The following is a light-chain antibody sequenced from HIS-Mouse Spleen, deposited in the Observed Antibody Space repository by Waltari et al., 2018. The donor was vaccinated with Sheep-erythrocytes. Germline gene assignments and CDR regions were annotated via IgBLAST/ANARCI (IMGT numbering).Light chain of an antibody. Sequence: SYELTQPPSVSVSPGQTASITCSGDKLGDKYACWYQQKPGQSPVLVIYQDSKRLSGIQRRFSGSNAGNTATLTISGTQAMEEADYYCRAWDSSTAWVFGGGTKLTVL. CDR1: KLGDKY. V-gene: IGLV3-1*01. CDR2: QDS. CDR3: RAWDSSTAWV. J-gene: IGLJ3*02.